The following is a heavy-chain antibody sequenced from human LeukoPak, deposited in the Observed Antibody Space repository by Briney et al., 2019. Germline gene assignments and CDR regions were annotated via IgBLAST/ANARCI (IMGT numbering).Heavy chain of an antibody. D-gene: IGHD6-19*01. CDR2: ISWNSGSI. Sequence: GGSLRLSCAASGLTFDDYAMHWVRQAPGKGLGWVSGISWNSGSIGYADSVKGRFTISRDNAKNSLYLQMNSLRAEDTALYYCAKDIYGSGWYPFDYWGQGTLVTVSS. CDR1: GLTFDDYA. J-gene: IGHJ4*02. V-gene: IGHV3-9*01. CDR3: AKDIYGSGWYPFDY.